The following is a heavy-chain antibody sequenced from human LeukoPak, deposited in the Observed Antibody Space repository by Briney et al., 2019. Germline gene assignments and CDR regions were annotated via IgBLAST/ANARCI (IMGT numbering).Heavy chain of an antibody. D-gene: IGHD2-2*01. CDR3: AKAGEVPAAIPDY. CDR2: ISYDGSNK. Sequence: QPGGSLRLSCAASGFTFSSYGMHWVRQAPGKGLEWVAVISYDGSNKYYADSVKGRFTISRDNSKNTLYLQMNSLRAEDTAVYYCAKAGEVPAAIPDYWGQGTLVTVSS. J-gene: IGHJ4*02. CDR1: GFTFSSYG. V-gene: IGHV3-30*18.